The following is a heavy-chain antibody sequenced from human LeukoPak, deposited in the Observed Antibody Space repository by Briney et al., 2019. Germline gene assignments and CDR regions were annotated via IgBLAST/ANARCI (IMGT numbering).Heavy chain of an antibody. CDR3: SLEGSSWFSNFQD. CDR2: IKQDGSEK. V-gene: IGHV3-7*05. D-gene: IGHD6-13*01. CDR1: GFTFSSYG. J-gene: IGHJ1*01. Sequence: GGSLSLTCAASGFTFSSYGMSWVRQAPGKGLECVANIKQDGSEKYYVDSVKGRFTISRDNAKNSLYLQMNSLRAEDTAVYYSSLEGSSWFSNFQDSGEGGLVTVSS.